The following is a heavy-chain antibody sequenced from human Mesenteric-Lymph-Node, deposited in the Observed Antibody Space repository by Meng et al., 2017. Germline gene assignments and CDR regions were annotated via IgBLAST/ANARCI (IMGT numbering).Heavy chain of an antibody. J-gene: IGHJ4*02. Sequence: GESLKISCAASGFTFSDYWMHWVRQVPGKGLVWVSRITTDGSETNYADSVEGRFTISRDNAKNTLYLQMNNLRAEDTALYYCVRDKEGYNYWGQGTMVTVSS. CDR3: VRDKEGYNY. D-gene: IGHD5-24*01. CDR1: GFTFSDYW. CDR2: ITTDGSET. V-gene: IGHV3-74*01.